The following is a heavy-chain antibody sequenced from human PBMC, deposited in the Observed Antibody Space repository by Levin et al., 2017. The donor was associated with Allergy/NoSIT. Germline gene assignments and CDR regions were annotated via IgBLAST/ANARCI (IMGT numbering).Heavy chain of an antibody. Sequence: SCAVSGGSISSSNWWSWVRQPPGKGLEWIGEIYHSGSTNYNPSLKSRVTISVDKSKNQFSLKLSSLTAADTAVYYCARDRGNYDSSGYYFDYWGQGTLVTVSS. V-gene: IGHV4-4*02. CDR1: GGSISSSNW. CDR2: IYHSGST. CDR3: ARDRGNYDSSGYYFDY. J-gene: IGHJ4*02. D-gene: IGHD3-22*01.